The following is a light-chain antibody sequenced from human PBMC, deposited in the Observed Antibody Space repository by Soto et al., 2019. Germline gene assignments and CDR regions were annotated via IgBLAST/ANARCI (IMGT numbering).Light chain of an antibody. J-gene: IGKJ4*01. Sequence: IQLAQSPSFLSASVGDRVTVTCRSSQDISSYLAWYQQKPGKAPKVLIYGASTLQSGVPPRFGGSGSGTVFTLTISSLQPEDCANYFCQQVHDYPITFGGGTKV. CDR1: QDISSY. CDR3: QQVHDYPIT. CDR2: GAS. V-gene: IGKV1-9*01.